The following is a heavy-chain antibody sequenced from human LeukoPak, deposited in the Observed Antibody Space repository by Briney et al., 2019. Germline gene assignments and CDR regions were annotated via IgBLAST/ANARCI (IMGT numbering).Heavy chain of an antibody. CDR3: ARLLGYCSGGSCYYFDY. CDR2: IYYSGTT. D-gene: IGHD2-15*01. J-gene: IGHJ4*02. CDR1: GGSISSSSYY. Sequence: PSESLSLTCTVSGGSISSSSYYWGWIRQPPGKGLEWIGNIYYSGTTYYNPSLKSRVTTSVDTSKNQFSLKLSSVTAADTAVYYCARLLGYCSGGSCYYFDYWGQGILVSVSS. V-gene: IGHV4-39*01.